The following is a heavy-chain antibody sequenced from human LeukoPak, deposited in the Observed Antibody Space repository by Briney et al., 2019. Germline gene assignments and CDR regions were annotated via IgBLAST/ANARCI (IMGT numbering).Heavy chain of an antibody. CDR1: GYTFTSYD. J-gene: IGHJ6*03. D-gene: IGHD3-9*01. CDR2: MNPNSGNT. Sequence: GASVKVSCKASGYTFTSYDINWVRQATGQGLEWTGWMNPNSGNTGYAQKFQGRVTMTRNTSISTAYMELSSLRSEDTAVYYCARARHGYYDILTGTFYYMDVWGKGTTVTISS. V-gene: IGHV1-8*02. CDR3: ARARHGYYDILTGTFYYMDV.